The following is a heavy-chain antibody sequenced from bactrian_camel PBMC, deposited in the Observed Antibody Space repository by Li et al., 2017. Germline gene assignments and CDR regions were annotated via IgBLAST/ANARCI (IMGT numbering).Heavy chain of an antibody. CDR2: IYTGSGNT. Sequence: QLVESGGGSVQAGGSLRLSCAASGYTYNRNCMAWFRQAPGKEREGVARIYTGSGNTYYADSVKGRFTISKDNARKTVYLQMNSLKPEDTAMYHCATRTYCAGSNWSALVQWKNWGQGTQVTVS. V-gene: IGHV3S25*01. CDR1: GYTYNRNC. J-gene: IGHJ4*01. D-gene: IGHD7*01. CDR3: ATRTYCAGSNWSALVQWKN.